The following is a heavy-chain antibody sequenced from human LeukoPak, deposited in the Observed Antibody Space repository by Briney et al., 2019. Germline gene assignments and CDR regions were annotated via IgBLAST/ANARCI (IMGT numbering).Heavy chain of an antibody. Sequence: GGSLRLSCAASGFIFRNYWMNWVRQDPGKGLEWVATIKEDGSEKYYVDFVKGRFTISRDNAKNSLYLQMNSLRAEDTAEYYCGSSSAGIWGQGILVTVSS. J-gene: IGHJ4*02. CDR3: GSSSAGI. CDR1: GFIFRNYW. V-gene: IGHV3-7*01. D-gene: IGHD1-14*01. CDR2: IKEDGSEK.